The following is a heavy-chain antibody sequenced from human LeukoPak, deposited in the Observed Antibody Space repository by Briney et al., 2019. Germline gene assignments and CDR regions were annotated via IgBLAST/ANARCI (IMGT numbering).Heavy chain of an antibody. CDR1: GGSISSYY. D-gene: IGHD3-10*01. CDR3: ARRSTVVRGVIIGRDAFDI. J-gene: IGHJ3*02. V-gene: IGHV4-59*01. Sequence: SETLSLTCTVSGGSISSYYWSWIRQPPGKGLEWIGYIYYSGSTNYNPSLKSRVTISVDTSKNQFSLKLSSVTAADTAVYYCARRSTVVRGVIIGRDAFDIWGQGTMVTVSS. CDR2: IYYSGST.